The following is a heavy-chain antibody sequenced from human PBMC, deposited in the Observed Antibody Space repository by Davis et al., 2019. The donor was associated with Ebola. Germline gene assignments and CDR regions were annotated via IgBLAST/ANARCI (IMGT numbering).Heavy chain of an antibody. V-gene: IGHV3-74*01. D-gene: IGHD5/OR15-5a*01. CDR3: ARDVYHMDV. Sequence: GESLKISCAASGFTFRAFWMHWVRQAPGKGLVWVSRINSDGSSTSYADSVKDRFTISRDNAKNTLYLQMNSLRAEDTAVYYCARDVYHMDVWGQGTTVTVSS. CDR2: INSDGSST. J-gene: IGHJ6*02. CDR1: GFTFRAFW.